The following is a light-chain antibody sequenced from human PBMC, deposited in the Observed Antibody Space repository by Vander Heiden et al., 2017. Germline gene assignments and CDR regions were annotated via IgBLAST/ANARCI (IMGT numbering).Light chain of an antibody. CDR3: LQDYNYPFT. CDR1: LDIRSD. Sequence: QMTQAPSSLSASVGGRGNITCRASLDIRSDLGWYQQRPGKAPKLLIYDATRLQSGVPARFSGRGSGTDFTLTISSLHSEDFATYYCLQDYNYPFTFGPGTKVEIK. V-gene: IGKV1-6*02. CDR2: DAT. J-gene: IGKJ3*01.